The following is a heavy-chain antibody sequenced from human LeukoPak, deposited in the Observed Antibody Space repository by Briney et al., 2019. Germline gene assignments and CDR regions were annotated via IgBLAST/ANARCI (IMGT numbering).Heavy chain of an antibody. Sequence: GGSLRLSCAASGFTFSSYSFNWVRQVPGKGLEWVSSITTTFCTYYTDSVKGRFTISRDNAKNSLYLQMISLRAEDTAVYYCARARANWYEDYWGQGTLVTVSS. CDR2: ITTTFCT. V-gene: IGHV3-21*01. CDR1: GFTFSSYS. D-gene: IGHD6-13*01. J-gene: IGHJ4*02. CDR3: ARARANWYEDY.